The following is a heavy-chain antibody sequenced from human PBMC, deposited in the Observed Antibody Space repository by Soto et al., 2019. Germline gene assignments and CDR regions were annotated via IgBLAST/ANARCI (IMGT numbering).Heavy chain of an antibody. CDR3: ARNGKAVAKAGFGY. CDR1: GYTFTSYD. CDR2: MNPNSGNT. Sequence: QVQLVQSGAEAKKPGASVKVSCKASGYTFTSYDINWVRQATGQGLEWMGWMNPNSGNTGYAQKFQGRVTMTRNTSISTAYMELSSLRSEDTAVYYCARNGKAVAKAGFGYWGQGTLVTVSS. D-gene: IGHD6-19*01. V-gene: IGHV1-8*01. J-gene: IGHJ4*02.